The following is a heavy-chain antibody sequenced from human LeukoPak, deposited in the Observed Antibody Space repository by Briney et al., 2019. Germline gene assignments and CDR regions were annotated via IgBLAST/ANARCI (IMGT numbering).Heavy chain of an antibody. J-gene: IGHJ3*02. V-gene: IGHV3-30*02. Sequence: PGGSLRLSCAASGFTFSSYGMHWVRQAPGKGLEWVAFTQYDVSNKHYVDSVKGRFTISRDNSKNTLFLQMNSLTVEDTAVYYCAKDSRVGSSGSRNAFDSGGQGTMVTVSS. CDR1: GFTFSSYG. D-gene: IGHD6-19*01. CDR2: TQYDVSNK. CDR3: AKDSRVGSSGSRNAFDS.